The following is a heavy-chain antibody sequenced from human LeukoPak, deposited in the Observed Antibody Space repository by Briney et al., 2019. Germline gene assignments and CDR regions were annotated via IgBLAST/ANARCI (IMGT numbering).Heavy chain of an antibody. CDR1: GFNFSSYG. Sequence: GRSLRLSCAASGFNFSSYGMHWVRQAPGKGLEWVAVIWYDGSNKYYADSVKGRFTISRDNSKNTLYLQMNSLRAEDTAVYYCAKLFGGWYSSGWYGDYWGQGTLVTVSS. D-gene: IGHD6-19*01. CDR2: IWYDGSNK. CDR3: AKLFGGWYSSGWYGDY. V-gene: IGHV3-33*06. J-gene: IGHJ4*02.